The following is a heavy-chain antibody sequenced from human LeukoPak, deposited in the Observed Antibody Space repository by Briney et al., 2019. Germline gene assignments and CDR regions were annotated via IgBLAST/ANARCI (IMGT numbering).Heavy chain of an antibody. V-gene: IGHV1-2*04. Sequence: GASVKVSCKASGYTFTGYYMHWVRQAPGQGLEWMGWINPNSGDINYAQNFQGWVTMTRDTSISTAYMELSRLRSDDTAVYYCARGRGDIVVVPAAHPLAHNWFDPWGQGTLVTVSS. CDR2: INPNSGDI. D-gene: IGHD2-2*01. CDR3: ARGRGDIVVVPAAHPLAHNWFDP. J-gene: IGHJ5*02. CDR1: GYTFTGYY.